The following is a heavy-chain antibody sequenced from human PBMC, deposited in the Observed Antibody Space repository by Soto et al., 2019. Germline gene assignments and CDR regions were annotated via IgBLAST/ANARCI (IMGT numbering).Heavy chain of an antibody. V-gene: IGHV5-51*01. D-gene: IGHD3-10*01. Sequence: PGESLKISCKGSGYSFTSYWIGWVRQMPGKGLEWMGIIYPGDSDTRYSPSFQGQVTISADKSISTAYLQWSSLKASDTAMYYCARSGLRSGLASRTDYYYYGMDVWGQGTTVTVSS. CDR2: IYPGDSDT. J-gene: IGHJ6*02. CDR1: GYSFTSYW. CDR3: ARSGLRSGLASRTDYYYYGMDV.